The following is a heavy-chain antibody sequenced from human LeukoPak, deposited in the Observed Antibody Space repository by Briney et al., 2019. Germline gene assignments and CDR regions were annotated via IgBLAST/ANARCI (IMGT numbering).Heavy chain of an antibody. V-gene: IGHV4-34*01. Sequence: SETLSLTCAVYGGSFSGYYWSWIRQPPGKGLEWIGEINHSGSTNYNPSLKTRVTISVDTSKNQFSLKLSSVTAADTAVYYCAILSSWNLDYWGQGTLVTVSS. CDR3: AILSSWNLDY. CDR1: GGSFSGYY. D-gene: IGHD6-13*01. J-gene: IGHJ4*02. CDR2: INHSGST.